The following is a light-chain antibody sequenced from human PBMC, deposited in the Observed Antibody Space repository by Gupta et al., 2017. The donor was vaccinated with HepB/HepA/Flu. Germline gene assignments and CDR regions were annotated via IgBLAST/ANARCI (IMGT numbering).Light chain of an antibody. CDR1: QSISNS. CDR3: QHSYSTPRT. J-gene: IGKJ1*01. CDR2: GAS. Sequence: DIQMTQYPSSMSASVRDRVTITCRASQSISNSLNWYQQKPGQAPKLLIYGASTLQTGVPSRFSGSGSGTDFTLTISSLQPEDFAIYYCQHSYSTPRTFGRGTKVEIK. V-gene: IGKV1-39*01.